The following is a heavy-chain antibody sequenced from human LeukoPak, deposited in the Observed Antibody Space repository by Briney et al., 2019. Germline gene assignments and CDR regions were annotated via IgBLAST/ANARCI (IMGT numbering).Heavy chain of an antibody. D-gene: IGHD3-22*01. CDR3: AREYYGSSGYYNDY. CDR2: IYYSGST. V-gene: IGHV4-39*07. Sequence: KPSETLSLTCTVSGGSISSSSYYWGWIRQPPGKGLEWIGSIYYSGSTYYNPSLKSRVTISVDTSKNQFSLKLSSVTAADTAVYYCAREYYGSSGYYNDYWGQGALVTVSS. CDR1: GGSISSSSYY. J-gene: IGHJ4*02.